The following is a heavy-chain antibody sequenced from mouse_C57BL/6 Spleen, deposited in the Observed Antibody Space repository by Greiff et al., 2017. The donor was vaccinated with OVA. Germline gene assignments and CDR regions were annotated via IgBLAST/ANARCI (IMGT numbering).Heavy chain of an antibody. CDR1: GYSFTGYF. Sequence: VQLQQSGPELVKPGDSVKISCKASGYSFTGYFMNWVMQSHGKSLEWIGRINPYNGVTFYNQKFKGKATLTVDKSSSTAHMELRSLTSEDSAVYYCARSGILRGYFDYWGQGTTLTVSS. J-gene: IGHJ2*01. D-gene: IGHD1-1*01. CDR3: ARSGILRGYFDY. V-gene: IGHV1-20*01. CDR2: INPYNGVT.